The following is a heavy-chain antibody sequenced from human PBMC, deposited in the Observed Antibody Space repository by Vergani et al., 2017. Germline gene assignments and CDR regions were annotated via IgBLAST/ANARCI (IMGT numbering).Heavy chain of an antibody. CDR3: ASIPHKYSSSHQSRWYFDL. CDR1: GFTFSSYA. Sequence: EVQLLESGGGLVQPGGSLRLSCAASGFTFSSYAMSWVRQAPGKGLEWVSAISGSGGSTYYADSVKGRFTISRDNSKNTLYLQMNSLRAEDTAVYYCASIPHKYSSSHQSRWYFDLWGRGTLVTVSS. CDR2: ISGSGGST. V-gene: IGHV3-23*01. J-gene: IGHJ2*01. D-gene: IGHD6-13*01.